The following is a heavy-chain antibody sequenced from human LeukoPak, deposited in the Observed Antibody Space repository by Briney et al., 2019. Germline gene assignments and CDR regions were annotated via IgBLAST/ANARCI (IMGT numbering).Heavy chain of an antibody. CDR2: IIASGDSA. Sequence: GGSLRLSCEASGFSFSTVPMSWVRQVPGKGLECVSYIIASGDSAYYADSVRGRFTISRDNSKNTLYLQMDDLRAEDSAVYYCATHILFWSGLFDSWGQGALVSVSS. V-gene: IGHV3-23*01. D-gene: IGHD3-3*01. CDR1: GFSFSTVP. J-gene: IGHJ4*02. CDR3: ATHILFWSGLFDS.